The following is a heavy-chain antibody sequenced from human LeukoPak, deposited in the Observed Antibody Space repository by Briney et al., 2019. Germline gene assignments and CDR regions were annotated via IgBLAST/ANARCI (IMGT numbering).Heavy chain of an antibody. CDR1: GGSFSGYY. CDR2: INHSGST. D-gene: IGHD2-15*01. CDR3: ATGRRVAAPGLSYFDY. Sequence: PSETLSLTCAVYGGSFSGYYWSWIRQPPGKGLEWIGEINHSGSTNYNPSLKSRVTMSVDTSKNQFSLKLSSVTAADTAVYYCATGRRVAAPGLSYFDYWGQGTLVTVSS. V-gene: IGHV4-34*01. J-gene: IGHJ4*02.